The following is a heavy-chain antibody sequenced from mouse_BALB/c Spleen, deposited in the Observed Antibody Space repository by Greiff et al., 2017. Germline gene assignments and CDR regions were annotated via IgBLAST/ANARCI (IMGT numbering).Heavy chain of an antibody. CDR2: ISSGGST. V-gene: IGHV5-6-5*01. Sequence: EVQGVESGGGLVQPGGSRKLSCAASGFTFSSFGMHWVRQAPEKGLEWVAYISSGGSTYYPDSVKGRFTISRDNAGNILYLQMSSLRSEDTAMYYSARGRYGNHYYFDYWGQGTTLTVSS. J-gene: IGHJ2*01. CDR1: GFTFSSFG. CDR3: ARGRYGNHYYFDY. D-gene: IGHD2-10*02.